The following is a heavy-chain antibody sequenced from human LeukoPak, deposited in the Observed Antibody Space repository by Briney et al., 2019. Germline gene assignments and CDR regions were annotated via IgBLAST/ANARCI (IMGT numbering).Heavy chain of an antibody. CDR2: IIPIFGTT. V-gene: IGHV1-69*13. D-gene: IGHD1-26*01. J-gene: IGHJ6*02. Sequence: SVKVSCKASGGTFSSYAISWVRQAPGQGLEWMGGIIPIFGTTNYAQKFQGRVTITADESTSTAYMELSSLRSEDTAVYYCARVSLGSYGSQHYYYYGMDVWGQGTTVTVSS. CDR3: ARVSLGSYGSQHYYYYGMDV. CDR1: GGTFSSYA.